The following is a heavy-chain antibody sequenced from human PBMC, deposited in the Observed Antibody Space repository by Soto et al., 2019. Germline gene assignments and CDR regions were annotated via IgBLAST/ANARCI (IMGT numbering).Heavy chain of an antibody. CDR2: IYYSGST. CDR3: AREGYGGGYYYYYGMDV. CDR1: GGSISSGDYY. D-gene: IGHD5-12*01. Sequence: SETLSLTCTVSGGSISSGDYYWSWIRQPPGKGLEWIGYIYYSGSTYYNPSLKSRVTISVDTSKNQFSLKLSSVTAADTAVYYCAREGYGGGYYYYYGMDVWGQGTTVTVSS. J-gene: IGHJ6*02. V-gene: IGHV4-30-4*02.